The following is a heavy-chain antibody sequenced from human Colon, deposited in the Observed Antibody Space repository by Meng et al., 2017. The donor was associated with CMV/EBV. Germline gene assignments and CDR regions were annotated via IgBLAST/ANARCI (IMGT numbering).Heavy chain of an antibody. J-gene: IGHJ5*02. D-gene: IGHD6-13*01. Sequence: SETLSLTCTVSGGSIRSGDFYWGWIRQPPGRGLEWLGYMYNSGSTYYNPALKSRVTISADTSKNQFSLKLGSVTAADTAVYYCVRETMAAVGLTVDPWGQGTRVTVSS. CDR2: MYNSGST. V-gene: IGHV4-30-4*01. CDR1: GGSIRSGDFY. CDR3: VRETMAAVGLTVDP.